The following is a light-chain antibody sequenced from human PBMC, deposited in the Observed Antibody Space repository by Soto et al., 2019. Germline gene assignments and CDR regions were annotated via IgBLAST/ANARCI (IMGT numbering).Light chain of an antibody. Sequence: EIVLTQSPATLSLSPGERATLSCRASQSVSSYLAWYQQKPGQAPRLLIYDASNRATGIPARFSGSGSATDFTLTISSLEPEDFAVYYCHQRSNCPLTFGGGTKVEIK. CDR3: HQRSNCPLT. V-gene: IGKV3-11*01. CDR2: DAS. CDR1: QSVSSY. J-gene: IGKJ4*01.